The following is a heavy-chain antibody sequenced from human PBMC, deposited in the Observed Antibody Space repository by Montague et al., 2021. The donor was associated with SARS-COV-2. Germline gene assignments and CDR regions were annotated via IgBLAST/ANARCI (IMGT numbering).Heavy chain of an antibody. J-gene: IGHJ4*02. CDR3: ASPGGYCTGGSCYYVY. CDR1: GGSISTYY. V-gene: IGHV4-59*01. CDR2: IYYSGST. D-gene: IGHD2-15*01. Sequence: SETLSLTCSVSGGSISTYYWSWIRQPPGKGLEWIGYIYYSGSTNYNPSLKGRVTISIDTPKNQFSLELSSVTAADMAVYYCASPGGYCTGGSCYYVYWGQGTLVTVSS.